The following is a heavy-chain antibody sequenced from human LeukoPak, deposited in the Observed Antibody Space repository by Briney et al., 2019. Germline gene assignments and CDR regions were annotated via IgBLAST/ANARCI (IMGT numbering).Heavy chain of an antibody. J-gene: IGHJ4*02. CDR3: ARDSLLAAPYTDH. V-gene: IGHV1-18*01. CDR2: ISAYNGNT. CDR1: GYTFTSYG. Sequence: ASVTVSCKASGYTFTSYGISWVRQAPGQGLEWMGWISAYNGNTNYAQKLQGRVTMTTDTSTSTAYMELRSLRSDDAAVYFCARDSLLAAPYTDHWGQGTLVTVSS. D-gene: IGHD3-10*01.